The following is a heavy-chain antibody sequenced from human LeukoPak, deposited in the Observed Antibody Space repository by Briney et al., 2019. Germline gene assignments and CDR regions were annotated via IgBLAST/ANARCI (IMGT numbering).Heavy chain of an antibody. Sequence: SETLSLTCAVYGGSFSGYYWSWIRQPPGKGLEWIGEINHSGSTNYNPSLKSRVTISVDTSKNQFSLKLNSVTAADTAVYYCARYTYDSSGYYSGYFDYWGQGTLVTVSS. J-gene: IGHJ4*02. V-gene: IGHV4-34*01. CDR1: GGSFSGYY. D-gene: IGHD3-22*01. CDR2: INHSGST. CDR3: ARYTYDSSGYYSGYFDY.